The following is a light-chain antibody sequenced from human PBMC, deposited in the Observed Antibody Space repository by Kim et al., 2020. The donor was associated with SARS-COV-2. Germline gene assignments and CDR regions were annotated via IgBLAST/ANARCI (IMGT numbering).Light chain of an antibody. V-gene: IGKV3-20*01. Sequence: EIVLTQSPGTLSLSPGERATLSCRASQSVTNNCLAWYQQKPGQALRLLIYDASKRATGIPDRFSGSGSGTDFTLTINRLEPEDFAVYFCLRCIGSPLTFGGETKVDIK. CDR1: QSVTNNC. J-gene: IGKJ4*01. CDR2: DAS. CDR3: LRCIGSPLT.